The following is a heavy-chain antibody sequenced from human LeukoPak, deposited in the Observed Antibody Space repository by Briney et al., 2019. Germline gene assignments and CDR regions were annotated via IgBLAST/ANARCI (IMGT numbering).Heavy chain of an antibody. CDR2: IYYSGTT. CDR1: GGSISSSSYY. V-gene: IGHV4-39*01. CDR3: ARLRYASGSYSVFDY. Sequence: SETLSHTCTVSGGSISSSSYYWGWVRQPPGKGLEWIGSIYYSGTTYYNPSLKSRVTISVDTSKNQFSLKLRSVTATDTAVYCARLRYASGSYSVFDYWGQGTLVTVSS. D-gene: IGHD3-10*01. J-gene: IGHJ4*02.